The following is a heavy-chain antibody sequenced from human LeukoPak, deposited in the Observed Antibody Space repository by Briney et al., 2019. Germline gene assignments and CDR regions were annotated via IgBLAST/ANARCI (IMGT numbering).Heavy chain of an antibody. Sequence: GGSLRLSCAASGFTFSSYGMHWARQAPGKGLEWVAVIWDDGSSKYYGDSVKGRFTISKDNSKNTLYLQMNSLRAEDTAVYYCAKPTRGSGSFLIDFWGQGTLVTVSS. CDR3: AKPTRGSGSFLIDF. J-gene: IGHJ4*02. CDR1: GFTFSSYG. CDR2: IWDDGSSK. V-gene: IGHV3-33*06. D-gene: IGHD1-26*01.